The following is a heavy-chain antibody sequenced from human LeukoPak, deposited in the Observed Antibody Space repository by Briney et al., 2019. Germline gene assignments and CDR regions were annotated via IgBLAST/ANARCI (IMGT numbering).Heavy chain of an antibody. V-gene: IGHV3-48*04. Sequence: GGSLRLSCAASGFTFSSYSMNWVRQAPGKGLEWVSYISSSGSNTYYADSVKGRFTISRDNAKNSLYLQMNSLRAEDTAVYYCAELGITMIGGVWGKGTTVTISS. J-gene: IGHJ6*04. CDR1: GFTFSSYS. D-gene: IGHD3-10*02. CDR3: AELGITMIGGV. CDR2: ISSSGSNT.